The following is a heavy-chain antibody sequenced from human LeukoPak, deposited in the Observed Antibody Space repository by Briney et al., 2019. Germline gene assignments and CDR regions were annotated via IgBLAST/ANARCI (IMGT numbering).Heavy chain of an antibody. CDR1: GGSISSYY. J-gene: IGHJ4*02. V-gene: IGHV4-59*08. CDR3: ARHSVYYYDTSGHSFFDC. CDR2: IYNSGST. Sequence: SETLSLTCTVSGGSISSYYWSWIRQPPGKGLEWIGYIYNSGSTSYNPSLKSRVTISVDTSKSQFSLKLSSVTAADTAVYYCARHSVYYYDTSGHSFFDCWGQGTLVTVSS. D-gene: IGHD3-22*01.